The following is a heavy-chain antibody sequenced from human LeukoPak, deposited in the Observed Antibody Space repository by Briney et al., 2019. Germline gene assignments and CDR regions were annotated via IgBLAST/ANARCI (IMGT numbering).Heavy chain of an antibody. D-gene: IGHD3-3*01. J-gene: IGHJ2*01. Sequence: SQTLSLTCAISGVSVSSNSAAWNWIRQSPSRGLEWLGRTYYRSKWYNDYAVSVKSRITINPDTSKNQFSLQLNSVTPEDTAVYYCARDPAYYDFWSGYYWYFDLWGRGTLVTVSS. CDR3: ARDPAYYDFWSGYYWYFDL. CDR2: TYYRSKWYN. CDR1: GVSVSSNSAA. V-gene: IGHV6-1*01.